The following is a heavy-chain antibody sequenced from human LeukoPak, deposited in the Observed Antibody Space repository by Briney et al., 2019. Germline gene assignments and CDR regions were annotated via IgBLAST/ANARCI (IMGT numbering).Heavy chain of an antibody. Sequence: SETLSLTCAVYGGSFSGYYWSWIRQPPGKGLEWIGEINHSGSTNYNPSLKSRVTISVDTSKNQFSLKLSSVTAADTAVYYCARELITIFGVPEHNWFDPWGQGTLVTVSS. CDR2: INHSGST. CDR1: GGSFSGYY. CDR3: ARELITIFGVPEHNWFDP. J-gene: IGHJ5*02. V-gene: IGHV4-34*01. D-gene: IGHD3-3*01.